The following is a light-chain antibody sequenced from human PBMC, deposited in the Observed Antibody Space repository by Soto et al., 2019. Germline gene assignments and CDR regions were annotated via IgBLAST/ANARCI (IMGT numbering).Light chain of an antibody. Sequence: DIVLTQSPATLSSSPGERATLSCRASQSVSSYLAWYQQKPGQAPRLLIYDASNRATGSPARFSGSGSGTEVTLTISSLEHEDFSVYYCQQRSNWTPLTFGPGTKVDIK. V-gene: IGKV3-11*01. CDR3: QQRSNWTPLT. CDR2: DAS. CDR1: QSVSSY. J-gene: IGKJ3*01.